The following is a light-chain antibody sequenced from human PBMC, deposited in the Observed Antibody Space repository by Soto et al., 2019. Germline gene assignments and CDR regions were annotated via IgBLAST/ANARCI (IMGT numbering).Light chain of an antibody. CDR1: QSISTY. V-gene: IGKV3-20*01. J-gene: IGKJ1*01. CDR3: QQYGSSPQT. Sequence: EIVLTQSPATLSLSPGDRATLSCSASQSISTYVNWFQQKPGQPPRLLIYAASTRVTGIPARISGSGSGTDFSLTISSLEPEDFAVYYCQQYGSSPQTFGQGTKVDIK. CDR2: AAS.